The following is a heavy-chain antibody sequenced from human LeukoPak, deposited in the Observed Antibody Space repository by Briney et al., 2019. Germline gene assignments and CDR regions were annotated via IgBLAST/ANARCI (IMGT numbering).Heavy chain of an antibody. J-gene: IGHJ4*02. CDR1: GFTFSSYA. Sequence: GGSLRLSCAASGFTFSSYAMHWVRQAPGKGLEWVAVISYDGSNKYYADSVKGLFTISRDNSKNTLYLQMNSLRAEDTAVYYCARAIVVVTAILDYWGQGTLVTVSS. CDR2: ISYDGSNK. D-gene: IGHD2-21*02. CDR3: ARAIVVVTAILDY. V-gene: IGHV3-30-3*01.